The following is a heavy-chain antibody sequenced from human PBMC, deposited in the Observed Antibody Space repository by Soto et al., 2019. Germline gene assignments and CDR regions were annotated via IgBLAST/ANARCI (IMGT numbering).Heavy chain of an antibody. CDR2: ISSSSSYT. V-gene: IGHV3-11*06. J-gene: IGHJ4*02. Sequence: PGGSLRLSCVASGFTFSDYYMSWIRQAPGKGLEWVSYISSSSSYTNYADSVKGRFTISRDNAKNSLYLQMNSLRAEDTAVYYCARDYYDSSGYYYRLPWGQGTLVTVSS. D-gene: IGHD3-22*01. CDR1: GFTFSDYY. CDR3: ARDYYDSSGYYYRLP.